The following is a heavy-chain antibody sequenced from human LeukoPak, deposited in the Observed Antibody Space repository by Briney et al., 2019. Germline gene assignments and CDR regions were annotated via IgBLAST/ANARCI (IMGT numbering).Heavy chain of an antibody. CDR1: GYTFSSDG. CDR2: ISSYNGNT. J-gene: IGHJ4*02. V-gene: IGHV1-18*01. D-gene: IGHD6-6*01. Sequence: ASVKVSCKASGYTFSSDGISWVRQAPGQGLEWMGWISSYNGNTKYAEKLQGRVTMTTDTSTSTAYMELRSLRSDDTAVYYCARALAARPAGPQYYFDYWGQGTLVTVSS. CDR3: ARALAARPAGPQYYFDY.